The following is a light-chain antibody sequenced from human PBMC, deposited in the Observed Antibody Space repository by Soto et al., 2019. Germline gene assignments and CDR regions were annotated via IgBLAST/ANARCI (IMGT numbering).Light chain of an antibody. Sequence: QSVLTQPHSASGTPGQRVTISCSGSSSNIGSNTVNWYQQLPGTAPKLLIYSNNQRPSGVPDRFSGSKSGTSASLAISGLQSEDEADYYCAAWDDSLNGWVFGGGTKPTVL. V-gene: IGLV1-44*01. CDR1: SSNIGSNT. J-gene: IGLJ3*02. CDR3: AAWDDSLNGWV. CDR2: SNN.